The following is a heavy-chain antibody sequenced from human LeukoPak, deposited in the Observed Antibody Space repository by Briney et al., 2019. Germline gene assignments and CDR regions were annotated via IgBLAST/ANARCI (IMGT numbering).Heavy chain of an antibody. CDR3: ATESSLSN. CDR1: GFTFSTYA. CDR2: ISYDGGYA. V-gene: IGHV3-30*04. Sequence: GGSLRLSCVASGFTFSTYAMDRVRQAPGKGLEWVGDISYDGGYASYAAAVRDRFTISRDNSKNTLFLQINSLRPEDAAVYYCATESSLSNWGQGTLVTVSS. J-gene: IGHJ4*02.